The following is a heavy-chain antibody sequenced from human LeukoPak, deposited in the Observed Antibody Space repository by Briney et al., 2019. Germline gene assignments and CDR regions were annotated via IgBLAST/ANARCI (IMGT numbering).Heavy chain of an antibody. CDR3: ARQTSGT. CDR2: MSYIGST. Sequence: SETLSLTCTVSGGSITSSDYYWGWIRQPPGKGLEWIASMSYIGSTYYNPSLRSRVTISVDTSKNHFSLRLSSVTAADTAVYYCARQTSGTWGQGTLVTVSS. J-gene: IGHJ5*01. D-gene: IGHD3-3*01. CDR1: GGSITSSDYY. V-gene: IGHV4-39*01.